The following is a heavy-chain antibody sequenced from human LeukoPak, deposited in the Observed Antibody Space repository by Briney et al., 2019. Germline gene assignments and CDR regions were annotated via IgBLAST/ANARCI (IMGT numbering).Heavy chain of an antibody. V-gene: IGHV4-34*01. D-gene: IGHD3-10*01. CDR1: GGSFSGYY. Sequence: SGTLSLTCAVYGGSFSGYYWSWIRQPPGKGLECIGEINHSGSTNYNPSLKSRVTISVDTSKNQFSLKLSSVTAADTAVYYCAGAHYYGSGSYPYYFDYWGQGTLVTVSS. CDR3: AGAHYYGSGSYPYYFDY. J-gene: IGHJ4*02. CDR2: INHSGST.